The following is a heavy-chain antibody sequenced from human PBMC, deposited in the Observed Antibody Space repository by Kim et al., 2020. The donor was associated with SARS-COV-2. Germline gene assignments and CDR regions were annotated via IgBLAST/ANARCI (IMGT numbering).Heavy chain of an antibody. CDR3: ARNWNYGPHWFDP. Sequence: GGSLRLSCAASGFTFSSYWMSWVRQAPGKGLEWVTNIKQDGSEKYYVDSVKGRFTISRDNAKNSLYLQMNSLRAEDTAVYYCARNWNYGPHWFDPWGQGTLVTVSS. CDR1: GFTFSSYW. CDR2: IKQDGSEK. J-gene: IGHJ5*02. V-gene: IGHV3-7*01. D-gene: IGHD1-7*01.